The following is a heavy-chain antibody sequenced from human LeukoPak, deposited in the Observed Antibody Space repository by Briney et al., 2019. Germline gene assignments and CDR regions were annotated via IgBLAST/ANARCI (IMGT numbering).Heavy chain of an antibody. CDR3: ARGARAGYNLEPFDY. CDR2: IYYSGST. D-gene: IGHD5-24*01. J-gene: IGHJ4*02. V-gene: IGHV4-59*08. Sequence: SETLSLTCTVSGGSISNYFWSWIRQPPGKGLEWIGYIYYSGSTNYNPSLKSRVTISVDTSKNQFSLKLSSVTAADTAVYYCARGARAGYNLEPFDYWGQGTLATVSS. CDR1: GGSISNYF.